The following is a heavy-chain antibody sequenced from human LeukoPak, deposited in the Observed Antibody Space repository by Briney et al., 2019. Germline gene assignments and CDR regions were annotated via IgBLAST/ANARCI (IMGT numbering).Heavy chain of an antibody. CDR1: GGSISSYY. J-gene: IGHJ4*02. CDR2: IYYSGST. D-gene: IGHD1-1*01. CDR3: AKHEDRNWYFDH. V-gene: IGHV4-59*04. Sequence: SETLSLTCTVSGGSISSYYWSWIRQPPGKGLEWIGTIYYSGSTYYNPSLKSRVTISVDTSKNQFSLKLSSVTAPDTAVYYCAKHEDRNWYFDHWGQEPLVTVPS.